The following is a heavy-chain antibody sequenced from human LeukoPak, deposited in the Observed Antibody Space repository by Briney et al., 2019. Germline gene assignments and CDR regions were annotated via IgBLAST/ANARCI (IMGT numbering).Heavy chain of an antibody. V-gene: IGHV4-4*07. J-gene: IGHJ5*02. CDR3: ARHLRYCSSTSCYSVWFDP. Sequence: SETLSLTCTVSGGSISSYYWSWIRQPAGKGLEWIGRIYTSGSTNYNPSLKSRVTMSVDTSKNQFSLKLSSVTAADTAVHYCARHLRYCSSTSCYSVWFDPWGQGTLVTVSS. CDR2: IYTSGST. D-gene: IGHD2-2*02. CDR1: GGSISSYY.